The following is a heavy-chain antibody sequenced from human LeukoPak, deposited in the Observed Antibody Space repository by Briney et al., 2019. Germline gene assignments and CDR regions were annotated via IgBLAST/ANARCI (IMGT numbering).Heavy chain of an antibody. CDR2: IRYDGSNK. D-gene: IGHD6-13*01. Sequence: GGSLRLSCAASGFTFSSYGMHWVRQAPGKGLEWVAVIRYDGSNKYYADSVKGRFTISRDNSKNTLYLQMNSLRAEDTAVYYCAKDREPTIAAAATYDYWGQGTLVTVSS. J-gene: IGHJ4*02. CDR1: GFTFSSYG. V-gene: IGHV3-33*06. CDR3: AKDREPTIAAAATYDY.